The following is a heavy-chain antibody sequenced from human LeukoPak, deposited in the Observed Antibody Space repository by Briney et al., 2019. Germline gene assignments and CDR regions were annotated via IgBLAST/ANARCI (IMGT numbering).Heavy chain of an antibody. J-gene: IGHJ3*02. CDR3: ARGRYCTATTCSGGDAFDI. Sequence: SETLSLTCTVSGGSISSYYWSWIRQPPGKGLEWDGFIYYSGSTSYNPSLKSRVTISVDTSKNQFSLKLSSVTAADTAVYYCARGRYCTATTCSGGDAFDIWGQGTVVTVSS. CDR1: GGSISSYY. CDR2: IYYSGST. V-gene: IGHV4-59*12. D-gene: IGHD2-8*02.